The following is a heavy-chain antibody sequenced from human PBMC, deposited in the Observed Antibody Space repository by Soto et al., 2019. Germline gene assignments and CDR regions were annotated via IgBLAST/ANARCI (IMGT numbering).Heavy chain of an antibody. CDR3: ARDLYSTTWYVRAFDM. Sequence: QVHLVQSGAEVKKPGTSVKVSCKASENTFNTYSLHWVRQAPGQGLEWMGVINPTTTTTTDAQKFQGRVTMTRDTSTSIVFLDLCSLRSGDTAVYYCARDLYSTTWYVRAFDMVGQGTMVTVSS. J-gene: IGHJ3*02. CDR1: ENTFNTYS. V-gene: IGHV1-46*02. D-gene: IGHD2-2*01. CDR2: INPTTTTT.